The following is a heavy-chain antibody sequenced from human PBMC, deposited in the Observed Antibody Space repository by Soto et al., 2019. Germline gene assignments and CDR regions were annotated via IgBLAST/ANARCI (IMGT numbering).Heavy chain of an antibody. CDR1: GDSIRSYY. V-gene: IGHV4-59*01. Sequence: LSLTCTVSGDSIRSYYWSWIRQPPGKGLEWIGYIYDSGSTNYNPSLKSRVTISVDTSKSQFSLKLSSVTAADTAVYYCARDRAYYESSGLYFDYWGQGTLVTVSS. J-gene: IGHJ4*02. CDR3: ARDRAYYESSGLYFDY. CDR2: IYDSGST. D-gene: IGHD3-22*01.